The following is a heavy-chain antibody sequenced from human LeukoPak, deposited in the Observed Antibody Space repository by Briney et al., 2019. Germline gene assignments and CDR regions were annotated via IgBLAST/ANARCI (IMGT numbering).Heavy chain of an antibody. CDR1: GGAFSSYA. CDR2: IIPIFGTA. CDR3: AKGLRKYSSSWDYIFYYYYYMDV. D-gene: IGHD6-13*01. J-gene: IGHJ6*03. V-gene: IGHV1-69*06. Sequence: SVKVSCKASGGAFSSYAISWVRQAPGQGLEWMGGIIPIFGTANYAQKFQGRVTITADKSTSTAYMELSSLRSEDTAVYYCAKGLRKYSSSWDYIFYYYYYMDVWGKGTTVTVSS.